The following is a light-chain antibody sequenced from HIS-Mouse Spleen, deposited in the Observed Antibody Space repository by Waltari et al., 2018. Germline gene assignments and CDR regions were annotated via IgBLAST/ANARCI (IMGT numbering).Light chain of an antibody. V-gene: IGLV3-10*01. CDR3: YSTDSGGPHEV. J-gene: IGLJ2*01. Sequence: SYQLTQPPSVSVSPGQTARITCSGDALPKKYAYWYQQKSGQAPVLVIYEDSKRPSGLPERFSGCSSGTIATLTIRGAQVQDDADYYCYSTDSGGPHEVFGGGTKLTV. CDR1: ALPKKY. CDR2: EDS.